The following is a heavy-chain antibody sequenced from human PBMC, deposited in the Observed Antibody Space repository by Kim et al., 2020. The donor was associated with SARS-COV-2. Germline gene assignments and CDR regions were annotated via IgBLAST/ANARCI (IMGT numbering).Heavy chain of an antibody. D-gene: IGHD3-10*01. CDR3: ARGYYYGSGSYWDHFDY. Sequence: SETLSLTCTVSGGSISSGGYYWSWIRQHPGKGLEWIGYIYYSGSTYYNPSLKSRVTISVDTSKNQFSLKLSSVTAADTAVYYCARGYYYGSGSYWDHFDYWGQGTLVTVSS. CDR1: GGSISSGGYY. J-gene: IGHJ4*02. V-gene: IGHV4-31*03. CDR2: IYYSGST.